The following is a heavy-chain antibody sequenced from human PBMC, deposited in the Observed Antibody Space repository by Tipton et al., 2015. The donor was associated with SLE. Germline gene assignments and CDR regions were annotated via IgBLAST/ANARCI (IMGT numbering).Heavy chain of an antibody. D-gene: IGHD1-26*01. CDR1: GFTFSSYA. CDR2: ISGSGGNT. CDR3: AKGDRGELRAFDI. Sequence: SLRLSCAASGFTFSSYAMSWVRQAPGKGLEWVSGISGSGGNTYYADSVKGRFTISRDKSKNTLYLQMNSLRAEDTAVYYCAKGDRGELRAFDIWGQGTMVTVSS. J-gene: IGHJ3*02. V-gene: IGHV3-23*01.